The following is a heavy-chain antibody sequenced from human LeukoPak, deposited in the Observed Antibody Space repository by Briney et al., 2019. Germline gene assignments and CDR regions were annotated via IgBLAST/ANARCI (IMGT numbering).Heavy chain of an antibody. D-gene: IGHD3-22*01. V-gene: IGHV3-7*01. Sequence: GGSLRLSCVASGFTFNSNWMSWVRQAPGKGLEWVANIKQDGSEKYYVDSVKGRFTISRDNAKNSLSLQMNSLRAEDTAVYYCARDKYYDRYFDSWGQGTLATVSS. CDR2: IKQDGSEK. CDR3: ARDKYYDRYFDS. CDR1: GFTFNSNW. J-gene: IGHJ4*02.